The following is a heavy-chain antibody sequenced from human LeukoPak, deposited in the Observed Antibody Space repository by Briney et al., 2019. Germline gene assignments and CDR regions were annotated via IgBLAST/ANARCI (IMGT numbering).Heavy chain of an antibody. CDR1: GFTFSSYA. Sequence: GGSLRLSCAASGFTFSSYAMNWVRQAPGKGPEWVSSISSSSSYIYYADSVKGRFTISRDNAKNSLYLQMNSLRAEDTAVYYCARVCSSSSYYYGMDVWGQGTTVTVSS. CDR3: ARVCSSSSYYYGMDV. CDR2: ISSSSSYI. D-gene: IGHD6-6*01. J-gene: IGHJ6*02. V-gene: IGHV3-21*01.